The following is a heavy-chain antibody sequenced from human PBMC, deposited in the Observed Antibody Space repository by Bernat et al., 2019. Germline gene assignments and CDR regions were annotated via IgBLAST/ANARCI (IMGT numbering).Heavy chain of an antibody. V-gene: IGHV3-23*04. CDR2: ISGSGGST. Sequence: EVQLVEAGGGLIQPGGSLRLSCAASGFTFSSYAMSWVRLAPGKGLEWVSAISGSGGSTYYADSVKGRFTISRDNSKNTLYLQMNSLRAEDTAVYYCAKESNYCSSTSCPFDYWGQGTLVTVSS. D-gene: IGHD2-2*01. J-gene: IGHJ4*02. CDR3: AKESNYCSSTSCPFDY. CDR1: GFTFSSYA.